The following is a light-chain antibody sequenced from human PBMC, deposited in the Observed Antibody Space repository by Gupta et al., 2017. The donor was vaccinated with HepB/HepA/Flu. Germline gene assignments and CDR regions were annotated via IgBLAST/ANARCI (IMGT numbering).Light chain of an antibody. CDR1: SLRSYY. J-gene: IGLJ2*01. Sequence: SALTQDPAVSVVWGQTVRVTCQGDSLRSYYASWYQQKPGQAPVLVIYGKNNRPSGIPDRFSGSSSGNTASLTITGAQAEDEADYYCNSRDSSGNHLVFGGGTKLTVL. CDR2: GKN. CDR3: NSRDSSGNHLV. V-gene: IGLV3-19*01.